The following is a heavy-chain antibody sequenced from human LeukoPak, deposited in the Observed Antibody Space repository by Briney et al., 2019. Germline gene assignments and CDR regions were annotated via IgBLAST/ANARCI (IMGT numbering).Heavy chain of an antibody. CDR1: GYTFTGYY. Sequence: GASVKVSCKASGYTFTGYYMHWVRQAPGQGLEWMGWINPNSGGTNYAEKFQGRVTMTRDTPISTAYMELSRLRSDDTAVYYCARGHWEDCSSTSCYIRFDYWGQGTLVTVSS. CDR2: INPNSGGT. J-gene: IGHJ4*02. V-gene: IGHV1-2*02. D-gene: IGHD2-2*02. CDR3: ARGHWEDCSSTSCYIRFDY.